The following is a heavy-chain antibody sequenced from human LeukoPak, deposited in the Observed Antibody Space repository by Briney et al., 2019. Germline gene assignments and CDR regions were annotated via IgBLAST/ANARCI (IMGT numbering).Heavy chain of an antibody. CDR1: GFTFSSYA. J-gene: IGHJ4*02. Sequence: PGRSLRLSCAASGFTFSSYAMHWVRQAPGKGLEWVAVISYDGSNKFYADSVKGRFTISRDNSKNTLYLQMNSLRAEDTAVYYCARAPWLVGDYFDYWVQGTLVTVSS. CDR3: ARAPWLVGDYFDY. D-gene: IGHD6-19*01. CDR2: ISYDGSNK. V-gene: IGHV3-30*04.